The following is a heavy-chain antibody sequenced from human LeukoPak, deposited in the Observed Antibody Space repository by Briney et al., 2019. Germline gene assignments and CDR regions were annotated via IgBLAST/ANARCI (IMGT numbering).Heavy chain of an antibody. Sequence: GSLRLSCGASGFIFKNYWMNWVRQVPGKGLEWVAYIKQDGSEKYYVDSVKGRFTISRDNTKNSLYLQMNSLRAEDTALYYCAKVRGGAVAGHFDYWGQGTLVTVSS. CDR2: IKQDGSEK. J-gene: IGHJ4*02. CDR1: GFIFKNYW. D-gene: IGHD6-19*01. CDR3: AKVRGGAVAGHFDY. V-gene: IGHV3-7*03.